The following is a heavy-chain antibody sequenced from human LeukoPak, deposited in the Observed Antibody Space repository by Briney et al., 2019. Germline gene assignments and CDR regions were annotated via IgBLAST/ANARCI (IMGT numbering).Heavy chain of an antibody. J-gene: IGHJ4*02. CDR2: ISHDGSSG. CDR1: GFTFSNYA. Sequence: PGRSLRLSCAASGFTFSNYAMHWVRQAPGKGLEWVALISHDGSSGYYGDSMKGRFTISRDNSRNTFYLQMNSLRAEDTAVYYCASRFEWLSSFDYWGQGTLVTVSS. V-gene: IGHV3-30*03. CDR3: ASRFEWLSSFDY. D-gene: IGHD3-3*01.